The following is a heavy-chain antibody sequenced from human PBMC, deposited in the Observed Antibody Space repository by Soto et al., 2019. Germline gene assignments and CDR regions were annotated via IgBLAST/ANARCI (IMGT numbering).Heavy chain of an antibody. V-gene: IGHV1-46*03. Sequence: ASVKVSCTASGYTFTSYYMHWVRQEPGQGLEWMGIINPSGGSTSYAQKFQGRVTMTRDTSTSTVYMELSSLRSEDTAVYYCARGPRYCSSTSCYPPTGFDPWGQGTLVTVSS. D-gene: IGHD2-2*01. J-gene: IGHJ5*02. CDR2: INPSGGST. CDR3: ARGPRYCSSTSCYPPTGFDP. CDR1: GYTFTSYY.